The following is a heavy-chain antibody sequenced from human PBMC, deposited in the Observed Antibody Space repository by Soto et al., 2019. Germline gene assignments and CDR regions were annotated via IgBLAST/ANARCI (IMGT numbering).Heavy chain of an antibody. Sequence: QVQVMQSGAEVKKPGASVKVSCEASGYTFTSYGISWVRQAPGQGLEWMGWISTYNGNTNYAQKLQGRVTMTTDTSTSTAYMELRSLRSDDTAVYYCGRDLYQSVFYYGMDVWGQGTTVTVSS. CDR2: ISTYNGNT. D-gene: IGHD2-2*01. V-gene: IGHV1-18*01. CDR1: GYTFTSYG. J-gene: IGHJ6*02. CDR3: GRDLYQSVFYYGMDV.